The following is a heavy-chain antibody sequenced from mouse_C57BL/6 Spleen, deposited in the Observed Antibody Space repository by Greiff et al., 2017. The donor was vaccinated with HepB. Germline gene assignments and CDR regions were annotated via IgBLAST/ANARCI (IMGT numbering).Heavy chain of an antibody. D-gene: IGHD2-10*01. J-gene: IGHJ1*03. CDR1: GYTFTDYN. Sequence: VQLQQSGPELVKPGASVKMSCKASGYTFTDYNMHWVKQSPGKSLEWIGYINPNNGGTSYNQKFKGKATLTVNKSSSTAYMELRSLTSEDSAVYYCATYYGNYWYFDVWGTGTTVTVSS. V-gene: IGHV1-22*01. CDR3: ATYYGNYWYFDV. CDR2: INPNNGGT.